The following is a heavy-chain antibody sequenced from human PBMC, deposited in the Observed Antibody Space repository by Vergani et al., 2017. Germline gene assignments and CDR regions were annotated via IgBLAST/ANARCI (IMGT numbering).Heavy chain of an antibody. Sequence: QVQLQQWGAGLLKPSETLSLTCAVYGGSISSGDHCWTWIRQRPGKGLEWIGYIFYSGTTYDNPSLRSRLTISVDTSQNQFSLKLRSGTAADTAVYYCARVDTQVPATSHFYYMDVWGKGTTVVVSS. V-gene: IGHV4-31*11. D-gene: IGHD6-25*01. CDR2: IFYSGTT. CDR1: GGSISSGDHC. CDR3: ARVDTQVPATSHFYYMDV. J-gene: IGHJ6*03.